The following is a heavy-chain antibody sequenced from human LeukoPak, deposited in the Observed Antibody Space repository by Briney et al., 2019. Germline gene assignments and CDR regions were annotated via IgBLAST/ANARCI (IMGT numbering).Heavy chain of an antibody. Sequence: SENLSLTCTVSGGSISSYYWSWIRQPPGKGLEWIGYIYYSGSTNYNPSLKSRVTISVDTSKNQFSLKLSSVTAADTAVYYCAREATYYDFWSGLFDYWGQGTLVTVSS. CDR2: IYYSGST. D-gene: IGHD3-3*01. V-gene: IGHV4-59*01. J-gene: IGHJ4*02. CDR3: AREATYYDFWSGLFDY. CDR1: GGSISSYY.